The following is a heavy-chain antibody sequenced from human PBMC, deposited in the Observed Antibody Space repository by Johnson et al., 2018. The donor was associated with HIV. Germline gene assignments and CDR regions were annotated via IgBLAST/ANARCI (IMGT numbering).Heavy chain of an antibody. CDR2: ISGSGGST. CDR1: GFTFSSYA. J-gene: IGHJ3*02. V-gene: IGHV3-23*04. Sequence: VQLVESGGGLVQPGGSLRLSCAASGFTFSSYAMSWVRQAPGKGLEWVSAISGSGGSTYYADSVNGRFTISRDNSKNTLYLQMNSLRAEDTAVYYCASASGQGWEVLTDAFDIWGQGTMVTVFS. D-gene: IGHD1-26*01. CDR3: ASASGQGWEVLTDAFDI.